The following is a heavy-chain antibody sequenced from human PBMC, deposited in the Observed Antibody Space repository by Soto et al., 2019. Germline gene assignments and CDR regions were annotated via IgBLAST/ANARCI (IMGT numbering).Heavy chain of an antibody. J-gene: IGHJ4*01. V-gene: IGHV4-31*03. CDR3: SRGAPVELAYDFDV. CDR1: GGSINRGGYY. Sequence: SETLSLTCTVSGGSINRGGYYWTWIRQHPGKGLEWIGYIFYSRTTSYKPSLKSRVTISGDTYKHQSSLTLPSVTAADSAVYYWSRGAPVELAYDFDVWGQGTPVTVSS. D-gene: IGHD3-16*01. CDR2: IFYSRTT.